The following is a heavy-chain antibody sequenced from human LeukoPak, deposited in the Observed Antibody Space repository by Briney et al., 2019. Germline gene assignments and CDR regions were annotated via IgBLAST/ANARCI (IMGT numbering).Heavy chain of an antibody. V-gene: IGHV4-59*01. CDR2: IYYSGST. D-gene: IGHD5-18*01. CDR1: GGSINNYY. Sequence: PSETLSLTCTVSGGSINNYYWSWIRQPPGQGLEWIGYIYYSGSTNHNPSLKSRVSISVDMSKNQFSLKPRSVTAADTAVYYCARIVPYNYGYVDYWGQGTLVTVSS. CDR3: ARIVPYNYGYVDY. J-gene: IGHJ4*02.